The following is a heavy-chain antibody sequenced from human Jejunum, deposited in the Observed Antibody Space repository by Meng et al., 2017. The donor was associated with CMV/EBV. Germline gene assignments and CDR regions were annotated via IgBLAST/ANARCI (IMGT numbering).Heavy chain of an antibody. CDR1: GYTFSSFG. V-gene: IGHV1-18*01. Sequence: SCTASGYTFSSFGFTWVRQAPGQGLGWVGWISAYSGNTHYAQNFHGRVTLTTDSSTNTVYMELKSLRSDDSALYYCATSWDYGDLDYWGQGSLVTVSS. D-gene: IGHD2-2*01. CDR3: ATSWDYGDLDY. J-gene: IGHJ4*02. CDR2: ISAYSGNT.